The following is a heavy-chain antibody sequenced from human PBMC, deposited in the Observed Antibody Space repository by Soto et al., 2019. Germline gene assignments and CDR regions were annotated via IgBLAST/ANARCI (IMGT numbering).Heavy chain of an antibody. CDR2: ISYDGSNK. CDR1: GFTFSSYG. D-gene: IGHD6-13*01. Sequence: GGSLRLSCAASGFTFSSYGMHWVRQAPGKGLEWVAVISYDGSNKYYADSVKGRFTISRDNSKNTLYLQMNSLRAEDTAVYYCAKSMGGIWQQLALDDWGQGTMVTVSS. J-gene: IGHJ4*02. CDR3: AKSMGGIWQQLALDD. V-gene: IGHV3-30*18.